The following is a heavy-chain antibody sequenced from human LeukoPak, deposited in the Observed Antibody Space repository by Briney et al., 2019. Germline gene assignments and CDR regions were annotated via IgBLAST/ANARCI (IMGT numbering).Heavy chain of an antibody. V-gene: IGHV4-34*01. Sequence: SETLSLTCAVYGGSFSGYYWSWIRQPPGKGLEWIGEINHSGSTNYNPSLKSRVTISVDTSKNQFSLKLSSVTAADTAVYYRARAHSSTPFDYWGQGTLVTVSS. CDR2: INHSGST. CDR1: GGSFSGYY. J-gene: IGHJ4*02. D-gene: IGHD6-6*01. CDR3: ARAHSSTPFDY.